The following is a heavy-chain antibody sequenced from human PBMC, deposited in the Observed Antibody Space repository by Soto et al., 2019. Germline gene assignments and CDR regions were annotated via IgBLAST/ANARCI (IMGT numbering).Heavy chain of an antibody. V-gene: IGHV3-33*01. Sequence: QVQLVESGGGVVQPGRSLRLSCAASGFTFSSYGMHWVRQAPGKGLEWVAVIWYDGSNKYYADSVKGRFTISRDNSKNTLYLRMNSLRAEDTAVYYCAREHGDKDAFDIWGQGTMVTVSS. CDR1: GFTFSSYG. D-gene: IGHD2-21*02. J-gene: IGHJ3*02. CDR3: AREHGDKDAFDI. CDR2: IWYDGSNK.